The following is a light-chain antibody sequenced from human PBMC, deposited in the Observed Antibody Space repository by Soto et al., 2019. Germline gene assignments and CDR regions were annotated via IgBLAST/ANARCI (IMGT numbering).Light chain of an antibody. CDR3: QQYTPT. V-gene: IGKV1-5*03. CDR2: KAS. J-gene: IGKJ1*01. Sequence: DIQMTQSPSTLSASVGDRVTITCRASQSISSWLAWYQQKPGKAPKLLIYKASSLESGVPSRFSGSGSGTEFTLTISSLQPDDFATYYCQQYTPTFGQGTKVEIK. CDR1: QSISSW.